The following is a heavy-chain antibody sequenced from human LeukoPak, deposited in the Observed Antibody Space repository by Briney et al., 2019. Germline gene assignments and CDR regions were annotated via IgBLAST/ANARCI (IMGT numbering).Heavy chain of an antibody. Sequence: GGSLRLSCAASGFTFSSNYMSWVRQAPGKGLEWVSVIYSGGSAYYADSVKGRFTISRDNSKNTLYLQMNSLRAEDTAVYYCARGRGYSLNFDYWGQGTLVSVSS. D-gene: IGHD5-18*01. J-gene: IGHJ4*02. CDR3: ARGRGYSLNFDY. CDR2: IYSGGSA. CDR1: GFTFSSNY. V-gene: IGHV3-66*01.